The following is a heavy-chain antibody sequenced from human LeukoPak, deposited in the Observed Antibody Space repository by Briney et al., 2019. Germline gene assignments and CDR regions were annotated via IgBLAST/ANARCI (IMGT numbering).Heavy chain of an antibody. V-gene: IGHV1-69*13. CDR2: IIPIFGTA. D-gene: IGHD5-18*01. CDR1: GGTFSSYA. Sequence: ASVKASCKASGGTFSSYAISWVRQAPGQGLEWMGGIIPIFGTANYAQKFQGRVTITADESTSTAYMELSSLRSEDTAVYYCASYSYGRYYFDYWGQGTLVTVSS. J-gene: IGHJ4*02. CDR3: ASYSYGRYYFDY.